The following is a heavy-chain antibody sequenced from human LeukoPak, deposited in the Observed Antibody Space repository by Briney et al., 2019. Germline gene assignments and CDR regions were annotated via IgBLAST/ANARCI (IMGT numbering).Heavy chain of an antibody. CDR2: IYPNGNT. Sequence: GGSLRLSCAASGFTVSSNYMNWVRQAPGKGLEWVSMIYPNGNTFYTDSVKGRFTISRDNSKNTLDLQMSSLRAEDTAVYYCARSGITMVGGASIGLLTFDIWGPGTMVTVSP. CDR1: GFTVSSNY. J-gene: IGHJ3*02. CDR3: ARSGITMVGGASIGLLTFDI. V-gene: IGHV3-66*01. D-gene: IGHD3-10*01.